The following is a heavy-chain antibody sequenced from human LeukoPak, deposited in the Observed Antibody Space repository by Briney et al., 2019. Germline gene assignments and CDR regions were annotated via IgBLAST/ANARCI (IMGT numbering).Heavy chain of an antibody. Sequence: GGSLRLSCAASGFTFSSYAMHWVRQAPGKGLEWVAVISFDASNKYYADSVKGRFTISRDNSKNTLYLQMNSLRAEDAAVYYCATEGSFDYWGQGTLVTVSS. V-gene: IGHV3-30*04. CDR2: ISFDASNK. CDR3: ATEGSFDY. J-gene: IGHJ4*02. CDR1: GFTFSSYA.